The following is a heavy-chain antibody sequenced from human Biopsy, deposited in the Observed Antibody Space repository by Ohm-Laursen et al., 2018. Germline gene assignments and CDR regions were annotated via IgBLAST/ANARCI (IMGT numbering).Heavy chain of an antibody. CDR3: VRLNRRGNIIFFDY. J-gene: IGHJ4*02. V-gene: IGHV4-59*08. CDR1: GGSITADF. D-gene: IGHD3/OR15-3a*01. CDR2: RFHSGSP. Sequence: TLSLTCTVSGGSITADFWTWIRQTPGERLEWIGYRFHSGSPMYNPPLKSRVTISVDTSKSQFPLTLTSVTAADSAVYYCVRLNRRGNIIFFDYWGRGTLVTVSS.